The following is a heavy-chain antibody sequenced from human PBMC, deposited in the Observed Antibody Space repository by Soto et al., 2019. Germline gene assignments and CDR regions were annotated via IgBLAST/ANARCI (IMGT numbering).Heavy chain of an antibody. Sequence: QVQLMESGGGVVQPGRSLRLSCTASGFNFNAYGMHWVRQAPGKGLEWVAVIWYDGSNKYYGDSVKGRFTISRDNSKNTVFLQMNRLIAEDTAVYYCARDRPSQYWSGNRRIKEHDTCLDLWGQGTPVTVSS. CDR3: ARDRPSQYWSGNRRIKEHDTCLDL. V-gene: IGHV3-33*01. D-gene: IGHD2-15*01. CDR2: IWYDGSNK. J-gene: IGHJ5*02. CDR1: GFNFNAYG.